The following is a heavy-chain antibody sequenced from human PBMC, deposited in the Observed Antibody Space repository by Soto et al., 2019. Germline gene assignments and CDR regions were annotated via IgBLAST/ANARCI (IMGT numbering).Heavy chain of an antibody. J-gene: IGHJ3*02. CDR2: IYYSGST. CDR3: AREGSQGYYDSSGYYPI. Sequence: SETLSLTCTVSGGSFSSYYWSWFRQPPGKGLEWIGYIYYSGSTNYNPSLKSRVTISVDTSKNQFSLKLSSVTAADTAVYYCAREGSQGYYDSSGYYPIWGQGTMVTVSS. V-gene: IGHV4-59*01. D-gene: IGHD3-22*01. CDR1: GGSFSSYY.